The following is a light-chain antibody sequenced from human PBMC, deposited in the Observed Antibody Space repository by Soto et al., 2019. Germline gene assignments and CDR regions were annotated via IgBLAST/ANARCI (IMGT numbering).Light chain of an antibody. V-gene: IGKV3-15*01. CDR1: QTVSSN. CDR2: GAS. CDR3: LQYNCWQLT. Sequence: EIAMTQSPATPSVSPGERATLSCRPSQTVSSNLAWYQQKPGQAPRLLISGASTRATGVPASFTGSGSGTDFSLTITSLQTEDFAVYYCLQYNCWQLTFGGGTKVEIK. J-gene: IGKJ4*02.